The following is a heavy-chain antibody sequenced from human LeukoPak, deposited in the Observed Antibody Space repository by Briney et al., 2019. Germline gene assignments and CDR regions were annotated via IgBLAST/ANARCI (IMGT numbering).Heavy chain of an antibody. D-gene: IGHD3-10*01. CDR2: IYYSGSA. CDR3: ARASRGFGELYRPYNWFDP. CDR1: GGSISSYY. V-gene: IGHV4-59*01. Sequence: SEALSLTCTVSGGSISSYYWIWIRQPQGKGLEWIGYIYYSGSANYNPSLKSRVTISVDTSKDHFSLKLSSVTAADTAVYYCARASRGFGELYRPYNWFDPWGQGTLVTVSS. J-gene: IGHJ5*02.